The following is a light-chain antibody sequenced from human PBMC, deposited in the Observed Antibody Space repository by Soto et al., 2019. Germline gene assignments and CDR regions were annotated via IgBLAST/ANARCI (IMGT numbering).Light chain of an antibody. CDR3: QQYDSSPLT. CDR1: QSISSSY. Sequence: EIVLTQSPGTLSLSPGERATLSCRASQSISSSYLAWYQQKPGQAPRLLLYGTSSRATGIPDRFSGSGSGTDFTLTISRLEPEDFAVYSCQQYDSSPLTFGGGTKVDIK. V-gene: IGKV3-20*01. CDR2: GTS. J-gene: IGKJ4*01.